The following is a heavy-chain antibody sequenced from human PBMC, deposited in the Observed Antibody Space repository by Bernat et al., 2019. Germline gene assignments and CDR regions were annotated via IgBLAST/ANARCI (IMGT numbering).Heavy chain of an antibody. CDR2: IRSKANSYAT. D-gene: IGHD3-3*01. CDR3: TRLDFWSGSSDY. Sequence: VQLVESGGGLVQPGGSLKLSCAASGFTFSGSAIHWVRQASGKGLEWVGRIRSKANSYATAYAASVKGRFTISRDDSKNTAYLQMNSLKTEDTAVYYCTRLDFWSGSSDYWGQGTLVTVSS. V-gene: IGHV3-73*02. CDR1: GFTFSGSA. J-gene: IGHJ4*02.